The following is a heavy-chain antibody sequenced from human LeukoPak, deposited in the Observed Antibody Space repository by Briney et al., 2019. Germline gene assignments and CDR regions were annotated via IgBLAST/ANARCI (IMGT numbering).Heavy chain of an antibody. V-gene: IGHV4-59*01. Sequence: SETLSLTCTVSGGSISSYYWSWIRQPPGKGLEWIGYIYYSGSTNYNPSLKSRVTISVDTSKNQFSLKLSSVTAADTAVYYCARGPSTLRYFDWLPLGAFDYWGQGTLVTVSS. D-gene: IGHD3-9*01. J-gene: IGHJ4*02. CDR2: IYYSGST. CDR1: GGSISSYY. CDR3: ARGPSTLRYFDWLPLGAFDY.